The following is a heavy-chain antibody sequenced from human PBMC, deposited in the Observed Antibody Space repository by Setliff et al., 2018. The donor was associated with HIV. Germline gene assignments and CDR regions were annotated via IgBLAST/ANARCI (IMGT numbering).Heavy chain of an antibody. V-gene: IGHV3-23*01. J-gene: IGHJ6*02. CDR2: ISGSGGST. Sequence: PGGSLRLSCAASGFTFSSYAMNWVRQAPGKGLEWVSGISGSGGSTYYADSVKGRFTISRDNSRSTLYLQMNSLRAEDTAIYFCAKGGGSGSYWVFNSYVMDVWGQGTTVTVSS. CDR1: GFTFSSYA. CDR3: AKGGGSGSYWVFNSYVMDV. D-gene: IGHD3-10*01.